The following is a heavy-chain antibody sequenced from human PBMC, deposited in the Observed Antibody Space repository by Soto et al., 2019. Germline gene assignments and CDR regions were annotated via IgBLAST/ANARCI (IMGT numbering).Heavy chain of an antibody. J-gene: IGHJ6*02. CDR1: GYTFSNYG. CDR2: ISGYNGDT. D-gene: IGHD3-10*01. V-gene: IGHV1-18*01. CDR3: AGSAGHPGDFFYYNGMDV. Sequence: ASVKVSCKASGYTFSNYGISWVRQGPGQGLEWMGWISGYNGDTHYEEKVQDRIKMTTDTSTSTTYLELRSLRSDDTAVYSCAGSAGHPGDFFYYNGMDVWGQGTTVTVSS.